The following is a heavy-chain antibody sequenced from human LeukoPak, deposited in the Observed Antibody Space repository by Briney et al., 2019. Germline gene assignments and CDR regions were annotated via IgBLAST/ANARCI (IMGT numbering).Heavy chain of an antibody. J-gene: IGHJ3*02. CDR3: ARKKRVTMVRGVIPDDAFDI. CDR2: ISGSGGST. CDR1: GFTFSSYA. D-gene: IGHD3-10*01. Sequence: PGGSLRLSCAASGFTFSSYAMSWVRQAPGKGLEWVSAISGSGGSTYYADSVKGRFTISRDNSKNTLYLQMNSLRAEDTAVYYCARKKRVTMVRGVIPDDAFDIWGQGTMVTVSS. V-gene: IGHV3-23*01.